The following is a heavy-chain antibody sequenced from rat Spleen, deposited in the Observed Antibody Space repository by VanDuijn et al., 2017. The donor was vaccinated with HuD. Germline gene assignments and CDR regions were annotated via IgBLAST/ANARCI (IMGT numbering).Heavy chain of an antibody. J-gene: IGHJ2*01. CDR2: ITNTGGAT. V-gene: IGHV5-31*01. CDR1: GFNFNDYW. D-gene: IGHD1-10*01. Sequence: EVQLVESGGGLVQPGRSLKLSCAASGFNFNDYWMGWVRQAPGKGLEWIASITNTGGATFYPDSVKGRFTISRDDAKSTVYLQMNSLRSEDTAIYYCAREGYNNPDYWGQGVMVTVSS. CDR3: AREGYNNPDY.